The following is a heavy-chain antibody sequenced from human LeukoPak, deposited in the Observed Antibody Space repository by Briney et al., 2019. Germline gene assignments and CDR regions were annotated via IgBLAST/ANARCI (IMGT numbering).Heavy chain of an antibody. CDR3: ARNSREYSYGSVDY. D-gene: IGHD5-18*01. CDR1: GFTFSSYA. V-gene: IGHV3-23*01. Sequence: GGSLRLSCAASGFTFSSYAMSWVRQAPGKGLEWVSAISGSGVSRYYADSVRGRFTISRDNSKNTLYLQMNSLRAEDTALYYCARNSREYSYGSVDYWGHGALVTVSS. CDR2: ISGSGVSR. J-gene: IGHJ4*01.